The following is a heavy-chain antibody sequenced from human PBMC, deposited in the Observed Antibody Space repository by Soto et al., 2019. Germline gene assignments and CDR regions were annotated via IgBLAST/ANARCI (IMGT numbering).Heavy chain of an antibody. D-gene: IGHD6-13*01. CDR2: IIPIFGTA. CDR1: GGTFSSYA. V-gene: IGHV1-69*13. Sequence: SVKVSCKASGGTFSSYAISWVRQAPGQGLEWMGGIIPIFGTANYAQKFQGRVTITADESTSTAYMELSSLRSEDTAVYYCASTWGIAAAGMVGYYYYYGMDVWGQGTTVTVSS. CDR3: ASTWGIAAAGMVGYYYYYGMDV. J-gene: IGHJ6*02.